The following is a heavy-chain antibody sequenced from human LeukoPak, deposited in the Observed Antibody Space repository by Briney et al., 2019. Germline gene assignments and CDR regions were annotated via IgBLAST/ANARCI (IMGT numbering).Heavy chain of an antibody. J-gene: IGHJ4*02. V-gene: IGHV3-33*01. D-gene: IGHD3-16*02. CDR3: ARDMRLRLGESSHLDY. CDR2: IWYDGSSE. CDR1: GFTFSSYG. Sequence: PGGSLRLSCIASGFTFSSYGMHWVRQAPGKGLEWVAVIWYDGSSEDYADSVKGRFTISRDNSKNTLYLQMNSLRAEDTAVYYCARDMRLRLGESSHLDYWGQGTLVTVSS.